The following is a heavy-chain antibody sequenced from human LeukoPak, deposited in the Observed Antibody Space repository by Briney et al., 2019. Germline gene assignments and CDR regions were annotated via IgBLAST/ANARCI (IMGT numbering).Heavy chain of an antibody. CDR2: IYSGGST. D-gene: IGHD5-18*01. J-gene: IGHJ4*02. V-gene: IGHV3-53*01. Sequence: GSLRLPCAASGFTVSSNYMSWVRQAPGKGLEWVSVIYSGGSTYYADSVKGRFTISRDNSKNTLYLQMNSLRAEDTAVYYCASAPSRGYSYGYFVYWGQGTLVTVSS. CDR3: ASAPSRGYSYGYFVY. CDR1: GFTVSSNY.